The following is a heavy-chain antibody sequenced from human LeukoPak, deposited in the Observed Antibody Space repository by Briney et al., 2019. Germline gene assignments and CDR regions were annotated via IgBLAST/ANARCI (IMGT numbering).Heavy chain of an antibody. CDR3: ARGRGYGGYDFDY. J-gene: IGHJ4*02. D-gene: IGHD5-12*01. CDR2: INHSGRT. Sequence: SETLALTCAVYGGSFSGYYWSWIRQTPGKGLEWIGEINHSGRTNYNPSLRSRVTISVDTSENQFFLNVNSVTAADTAVYYCARGRGYGGYDFDYWGQGSLVTVSS. CDR1: GGSFSGYY. V-gene: IGHV4-34*01.